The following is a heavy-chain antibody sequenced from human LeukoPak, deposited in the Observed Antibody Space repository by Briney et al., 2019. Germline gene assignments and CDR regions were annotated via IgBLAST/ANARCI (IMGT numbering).Heavy chain of an antibody. CDR3: AKDGVPAAIGYFDY. CDR1: GFTFSSYG. V-gene: IGHV3-30*18. Sequence: GGSLRLSCAASGFTFSSYGMHWVRQAPGRGLEWVAVISYDGSNKYYADSVKGRFTISGDNSKNTLYLQMNSLRAEDTAVYYCAKDGVPAAIGYFDYWGQGTLVTVSS. CDR2: ISYDGSNK. J-gene: IGHJ4*02. D-gene: IGHD2-2*01.